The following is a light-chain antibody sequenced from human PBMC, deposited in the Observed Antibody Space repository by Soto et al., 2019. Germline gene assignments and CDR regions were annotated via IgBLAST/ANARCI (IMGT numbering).Light chain of an antibody. V-gene: IGLV2-14*01. J-gene: IGLJ1*01. CDR3: SSYTSSSTLV. CDR2: DVS. Sequence: CVLTQPAYVSGSAGQSITISCTGTSSDVGGYNYVSWYQQHPGKAPKLMIYDVSNRPSGVSNRFSGSKSGNTASLTISGLQAEDEADYYCSSYTSSSTLVFGTGTKVTVL. CDR1: SSDVGGYNY.